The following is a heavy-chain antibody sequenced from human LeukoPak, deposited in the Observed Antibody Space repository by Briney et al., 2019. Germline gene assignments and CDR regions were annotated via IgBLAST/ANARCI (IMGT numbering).Heavy chain of an antibody. CDR2: IYSGGST. CDR3: ARDQPGYGGTGIDY. D-gene: IGHD4-23*01. CDR1: GFTVSSNY. Sequence: GGSLRLSCAASGFTVSSNYMSWVRQAPGKGLEWVSVIYSGGSTYYADSVKGRFTISRDNSKNTLYLQMNSLRAEDTAVYYCARDQPGYGGTGIDYWGQGTLVTVSS. J-gene: IGHJ4*02. V-gene: IGHV3-53*01.